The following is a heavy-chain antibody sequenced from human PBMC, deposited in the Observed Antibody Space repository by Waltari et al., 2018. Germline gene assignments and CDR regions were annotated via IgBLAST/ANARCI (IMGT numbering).Heavy chain of an antibody. CDR3: ARAEYFRFDY. Sequence: EVQLVESGGGLVEPGGSLRLSCAASGFTFSNYWMHWVRQAPGKGLVLVSRINTDGSSVSDADSVKGRFTISRDNAKNTLYLQMNSLRTEDTAVYYCARAEYFRFDYWGQGTLVTVSS. J-gene: IGHJ4*02. CDR1: GFTFSNYW. D-gene: IGHD6-6*01. CDR2: INTDGSSV. V-gene: IGHV3-74*01.